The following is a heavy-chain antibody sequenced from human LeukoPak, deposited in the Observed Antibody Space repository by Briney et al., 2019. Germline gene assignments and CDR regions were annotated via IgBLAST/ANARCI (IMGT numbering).Heavy chain of an antibody. V-gene: IGHV4-39*01. CDR2: IYYSGST. Sequence: SETLSLTCTVSGGSISSSSYYWGWIRQPPGKGLEWIGSIYYSGSTYYNPSLKSRVTISVDTSKNQFSRKLSSVTAADTAVYYCARRGYLSTFDIWGQGTMVTVSS. CDR3: ARRGYLSTFDI. CDR1: GGSISSSSYY. D-gene: IGHD1-1*01. J-gene: IGHJ3*02.